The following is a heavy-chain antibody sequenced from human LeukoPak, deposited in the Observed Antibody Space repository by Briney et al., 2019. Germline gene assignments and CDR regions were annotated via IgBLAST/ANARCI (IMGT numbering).Heavy chain of an antibody. Sequence: GSLRLSCAASGFTFSHYNMNWVRQAPGKGLEWVSSISSTRNYIYFADSVKGRFAISRDNAKNSVYLQMNSLRVEDTAVYYCARDKGLAAPGTLFDSWGQGTLVTVSS. CDR3: ARDKGLAAPGTLFDS. D-gene: IGHD6-13*01. V-gene: IGHV3-21*01. CDR2: ISSTRNYI. CDR1: GFTFSHYN. J-gene: IGHJ4*02.